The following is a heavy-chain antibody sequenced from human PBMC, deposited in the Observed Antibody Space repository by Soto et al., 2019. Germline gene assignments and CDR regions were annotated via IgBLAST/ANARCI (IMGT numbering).Heavy chain of an antibody. CDR1: GYTFTCYY. CDR3: ARDKAITMIVGVSYGMDV. D-gene: IGHD3-22*01. J-gene: IGHJ6*02. Sequence: QVQLVQSGAEVKKPGASVKVSCKASGYTFTCYYMHWVRQAPGQGLEWMGWINPNSGGTNYAKKFQGRVTMTRDTSISTAYMELSRLRSDDTAVYYCARDKAITMIVGVSYGMDVWGQGTTVTVSS. CDR2: INPNSGGT. V-gene: IGHV1-2*02.